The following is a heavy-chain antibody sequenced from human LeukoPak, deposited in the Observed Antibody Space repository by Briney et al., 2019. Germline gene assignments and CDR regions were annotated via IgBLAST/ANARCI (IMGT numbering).Heavy chain of an antibody. CDR1: GYTFTSYY. D-gene: IGHD6-6*01. J-gene: IGHJ4*02. Sequence: ASLKVSCKASGYTFTSYYMHWVRQAPGQGLEWMGIINPSGGSTSYAQKFQGRVTMTTDTSTSTAYMELRSLRSDDTAVYYCARGSVAARGLFGYWGQGTLVTVSS. CDR3: ARGSVAARGLFGY. CDR2: INPSGGST. V-gene: IGHV1-46*01.